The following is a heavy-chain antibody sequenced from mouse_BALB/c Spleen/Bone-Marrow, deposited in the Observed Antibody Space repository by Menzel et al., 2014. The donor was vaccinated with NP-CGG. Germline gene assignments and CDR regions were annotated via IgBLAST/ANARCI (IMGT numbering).Heavy chain of an antibody. D-gene: IGHD1-1*01. CDR3: ARDENYDIYWYFDV. V-gene: IGHV7-3*02. Sequence: EVMLVESGGGLVQPGGSLRLSCATSGFTFTAYYMSWVRQPPGKALEWLGFVRNKANGYTTDYSVSVKGRFTISRDNSQRSLYLQKNTLRAEDSAAYYCARDENYDIYWYFDVWGAGTTVTVSS. J-gene: IGHJ1*01. CDR1: GFTFTAYY. CDR2: VRNKANGYTT.